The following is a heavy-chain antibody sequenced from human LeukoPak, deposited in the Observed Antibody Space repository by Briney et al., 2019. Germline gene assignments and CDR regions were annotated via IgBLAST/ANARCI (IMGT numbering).Heavy chain of an antibody. CDR1: GGSISSYY. CDR2: IYYSGST. Sequence: SETLSLTCTVSGGSISSYYWSWIRQPPGKGLEWIGYIYYSGSTNYNPSLKSRVTISVDTSKNQFSLKLSSVTAADTAVYYCARATDRPFQGNWFDPWGQGTLVTVSS. J-gene: IGHJ5*02. CDR3: ARATDRPFQGNWFDP. V-gene: IGHV4-59*01. D-gene: IGHD2/OR15-2a*01.